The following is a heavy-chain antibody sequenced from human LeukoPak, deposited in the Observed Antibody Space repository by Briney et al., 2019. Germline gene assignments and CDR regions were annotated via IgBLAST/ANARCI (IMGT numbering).Heavy chain of an antibody. CDR1: GGSIRSYY. D-gene: IGHD3-3*01. V-gene: IGHV4-59*12. CDR2: IYYSGIT. J-gene: IGHJ6*03. Sequence: SETLSLTCIVSGGSIRSYYWSWIRQAPGKPLEWIGYIYYSGITNSNPSLKSRVTVSVDKSNNQFSLKLTSVTAADTAVYYCARGPCEQFLGYYMDVWGKGTTVIVSS. CDR3: ARGPCEQFLGYYMDV.